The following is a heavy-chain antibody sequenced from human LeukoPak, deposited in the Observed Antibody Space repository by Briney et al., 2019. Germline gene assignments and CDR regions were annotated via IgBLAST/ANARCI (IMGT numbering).Heavy chain of an antibody. V-gene: IGHV1-46*01. D-gene: IGHD5-18*01. CDR1: GYTFTSYY. J-gene: IGHJ4*02. Sequence: ASVKVSCKAFGYTFTSYYMHWVRQAPGQGLEWMGIINPSGGSTSYAQKFQGRVTMTRDTSTSTVYMELSSLRSEDTAVYYCARATPNRGYSYGEVDYFDYWGQGTLVTVSS. CDR2: INPSGGST. CDR3: ARATPNRGYSYGEVDYFDY.